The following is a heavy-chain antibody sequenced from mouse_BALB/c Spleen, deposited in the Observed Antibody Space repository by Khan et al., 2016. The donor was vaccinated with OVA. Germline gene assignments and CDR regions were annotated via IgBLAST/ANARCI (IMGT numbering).Heavy chain of an antibody. CDR1: GYTFTNYW. D-gene: IGHD2-13*01. CDR2: IYPSDSYT. Sequence: QVQLQQPGAELVRPGASVKLSCKTSGYTFTNYWINWVKQRPGQGLEWIGNIYPSDSYTNYNQKFKDKATLTVDKSSSTAYMQLTSPTSEDSAVYYCTRGDPGNFDYWGHGTTRTVSS. J-gene: IGHJ2*01. CDR3: TRGDPGNFDY. V-gene: IGHV1-69*02.